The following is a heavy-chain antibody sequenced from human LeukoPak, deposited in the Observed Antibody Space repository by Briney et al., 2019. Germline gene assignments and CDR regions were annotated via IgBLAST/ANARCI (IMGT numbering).Heavy chain of an antibody. Sequence: PGGSLRLSCAASGFTFSNSAMTWVRQAPGKGLEWVSAISGSGDKMHYADSVKGRFTISRDNSKNTLYLQMNSLTVEDTAIYYCAKDWSCDYWGQGTLITVSS. V-gene: IGHV3-23*01. D-gene: IGHD1-26*01. CDR3: AKDWSCDY. CDR2: ISGSGDKM. CDR1: GFTFSNSA. J-gene: IGHJ4*02.